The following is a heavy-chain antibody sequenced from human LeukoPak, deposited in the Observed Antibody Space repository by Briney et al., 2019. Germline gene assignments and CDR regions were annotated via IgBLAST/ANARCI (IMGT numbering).Heavy chain of an antibody. CDR1: GGSISSYY. Sequence: SETLSLTCSVSGGSISSYYWSWIRQPPGKGLDWIGYIYYSGNINYKSPLKSRVTISGDTSKNQFSLKLSSVTAADTAVYYCAREGTDYYDSSGYYRGAFDIWGQGTMVTVSS. CDR3: AREGTDYYDSSGYYRGAFDI. V-gene: IGHV4-59*12. D-gene: IGHD3-22*01. J-gene: IGHJ3*02. CDR2: IYYSGNI.